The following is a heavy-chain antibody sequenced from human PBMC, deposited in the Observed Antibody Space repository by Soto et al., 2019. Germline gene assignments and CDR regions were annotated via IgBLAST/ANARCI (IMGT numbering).Heavy chain of an antibody. D-gene: IGHD1-1*01. J-gene: IGHJ4*02. CDR1: GYAFTTYG. CDR3: ARGRYGDY. CDR2: ISAHNGNT. Sequence: QGHLVQSGAEVKKPGASVKFSCKGSGYAFTTYGSTWVRQAPGQGLEWMGWISAHNGNTNYAQKLQGRVTVTRDTSTSTAYMELRSLRSDDTAVYYCARGRYGDYWGQGALVTVSS. V-gene: IGHV1-18*01.